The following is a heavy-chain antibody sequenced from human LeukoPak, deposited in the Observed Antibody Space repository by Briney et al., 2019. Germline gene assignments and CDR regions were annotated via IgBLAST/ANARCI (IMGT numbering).Heavy chain of an antibody. CDR1: GGSISSYY. J-gene: IGHJ5*02. D-gene: IGHD2-2*01. V-gene: IGHV4-59*01. Sequence: PSETLSLTCTVSGGSISSYYWSWIRQPPGKGLEWIGYIYYSGSTNYNPSLKSRVTISVDTSKNQFSLKLSSVTAADTAVYYCARAFAVPAAPFDPWGQGTLVIVSS. CDR3: ARAFAVPAAPFDP. CDR2: IYYSGST.